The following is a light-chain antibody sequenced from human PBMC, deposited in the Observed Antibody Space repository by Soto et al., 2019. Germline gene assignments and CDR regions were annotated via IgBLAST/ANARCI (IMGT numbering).Light chain of an antibody. CDR2: AAS. CDR1: QGISNY. Sequence: DIQVTQSPSSLSASVGGTISITCRASQGISNYLAWYQQKPGKVPKLLIYAASTLQSGVPSRFSGSGSGTDFTLTISSLQPEDVATYYCQKYNSAPWTFGQGTKVDIK. J-gene: IGKJ1*01. V-gene: IGKV1-27*01. CDR3: QKYNSAPWT.